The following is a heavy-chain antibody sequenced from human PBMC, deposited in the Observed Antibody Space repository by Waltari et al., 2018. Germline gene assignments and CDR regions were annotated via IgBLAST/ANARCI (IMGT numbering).Heavy chain of an antibody. V-gene: IGHV3-53*02. CDR1: GFTVSSNY. CDR2: MYSDGST. J-gene: IGHJ6*03. CDR3: AGYYYYYYMDV. Sequence: EVQLVETGGGLIQPGGSLRLPCVASGFTVSSNYMRWVRQAPGKGLEWVSVMYSDGSTFYADSVKGRFTISRDNSKNTLYLQMNSLRAEDTAVYYCAGYYYYYYMDVWGKGTTVTVSS.